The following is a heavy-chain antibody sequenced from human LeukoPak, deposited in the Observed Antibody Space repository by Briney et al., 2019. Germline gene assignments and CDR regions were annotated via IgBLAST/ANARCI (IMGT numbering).Heavy chain of an antibody. J-gene: IGHJ4*02. V-gene: IGHV3-30*02. CDR2: IRYDGSNK. Sequence: GGSLRLSCAASGFTFSTYGMHWVRQAPGKGLEWAAFIRYDGSNKYYADSVKGRFTISRDNSKNTLYLQMSTLRTDDTAVYYCAKPHFDYWGQGTLVTVSS. CDR3: AKPHFDY. CDR1: GFTFSTYG.